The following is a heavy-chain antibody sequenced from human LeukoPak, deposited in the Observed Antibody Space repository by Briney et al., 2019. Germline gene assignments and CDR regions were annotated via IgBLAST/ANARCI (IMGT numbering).Heavy chain of an antibody. D-gene: IGHD3-22*01. CDR3: ARENYDSSGYYYTAFDY. V-gene: IGHV1-69*13. CDR2: IIPIFGTA. Sequence: VASVKVSCKASGGTFSSYAISRVRQAPGQGLEWMGGIIPIFGTANYAQKFQGRVTITADESTSTAYMELSSLRSEDTAVYYCARENYDSSGYYYTAFDYWGQGTLVTVSS. J-gene: IGHJ4*02. CDR1: GGTFSSYA.